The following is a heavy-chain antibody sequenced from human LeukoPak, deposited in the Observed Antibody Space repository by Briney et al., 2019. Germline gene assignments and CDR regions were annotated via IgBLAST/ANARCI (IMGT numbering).Heavy chain of an antibody. J-gene: IGHJ3*02. CDR3: ATIQRDHAFDI. V-gene: IGHV4-34*01. D-gene: IGHD6-25*01. Sequence: SETLSLTCTVSGGSISSYYWSWIRQPPGKGLEWIGEINQSGSTNYNPSLKSRVTISVDTSKNQFSLKLNSMTAADTAVYYCATIQRDHAFDIWGQGTVVTVSS. CDR1: GGSISSYY. CDR2: INQSGST.